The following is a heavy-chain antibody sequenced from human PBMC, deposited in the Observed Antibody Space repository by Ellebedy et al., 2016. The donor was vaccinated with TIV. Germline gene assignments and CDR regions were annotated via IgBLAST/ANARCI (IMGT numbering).Heavy chain of an antibody. J-gene: IGHJ3*02. CDR3: ATDGSYGDYLSPTHAFVI. V-gene: IGHV3-7*01. CDR2: INQDGSEK. CDR1: GFTFSSHW. Sequence: GGSLRPSCPASGFTFSSHWTTWVRPAPGKGLEWVANINQDGSEKFYVNSVNGRFTVSRDNAKNSLYLHLNSLRAADTAMYYCATDGSYGDYLSPTHAFVIWGQGTMVTVSS. D-gene: IGHD4-17*01.